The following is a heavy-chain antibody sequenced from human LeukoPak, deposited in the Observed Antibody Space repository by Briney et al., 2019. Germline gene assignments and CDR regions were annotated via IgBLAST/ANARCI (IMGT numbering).Heavy chain of an antibody. J-gene: IGHJ5*02. CDR3: ARHGYSYGGNWFDP. CDR2: INHSEST. CDR1: GGSISSSSYY. V-gene: IGHV4-39*01. Sequence: SETLSLTCTVSGGSISSSSYYWGWIRQPPGKGLEWIGEINHSESTNYNPSLKSRVTISIDTSKNQFSLKLSSVTAADTAVYYCARHGYSYGGNWFDPWGQGTLVTVSS. D-gene: IGHD5-18*01.